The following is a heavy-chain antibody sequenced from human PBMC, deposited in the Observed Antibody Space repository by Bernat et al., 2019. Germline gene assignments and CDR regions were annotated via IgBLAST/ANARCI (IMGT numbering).Heavy chain of an antibody. V-gene: IGHV5-10-1*03. CDR2: IDPSDSYT. CDR1: GYSFTSYW. J-gene: IGHJ5*02. Sequence: EVQLVQSGAEVKKPGESLRISCKGSGYSFTSYWISWVRQMPGKGLEWMGRIDPSDSYTNYSPSFQGHVTISADKSISTAYLQWSSLKASDTAIYYCARHARQLVRRCWFDPWGQGTLVTVSS. CDR3: ARHARQLVRRCWFDP. D-gene: IGHD6-6*01.